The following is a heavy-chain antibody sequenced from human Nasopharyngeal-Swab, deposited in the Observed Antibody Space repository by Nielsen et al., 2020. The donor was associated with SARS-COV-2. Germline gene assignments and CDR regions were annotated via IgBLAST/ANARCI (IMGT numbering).Heavy chain of an antibody. Sequence: LSCAASGFTFSNAWMSWVRQAPGKGLEWVGRIKSKTDGGTTDYAAPVKGRFTISRDDSKNTLYLQMNSLKTEDTAVYYCTTSYSSGWYVDYWGQGTLVTVSS. V-gene: IGHV3-15*01. CDR2: IKSKTDGGTT. CDR1: GFTFSNAW. D-gene: IGHD6-19*01. J-gene: IGHJ4*02. CDR3: TTSYSSGWYVDY.